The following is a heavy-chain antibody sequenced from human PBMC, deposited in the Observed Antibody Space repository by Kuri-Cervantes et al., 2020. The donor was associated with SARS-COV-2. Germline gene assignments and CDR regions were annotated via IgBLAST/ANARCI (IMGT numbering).Heavy chain of an antibody. D-gene: IGHD2-8*02. J-gene: IGHJ6*02. CDR2: INTKTGNP. Sequence: ASVKVSCKASGYSFTNYGLNWVRQAPGQGLEWMGWINTKTGNPKYAQDFTGRFFFSLDTSVSTTYLQISSLEAADTAVYYCARDIEATYVLSPFYYGMDVWGQGTTVTVSS. CDR3: ARDIEATYVLSPFYYGMDV. V-gene: IGHV7-4-1*02. CDR1: GYSFTNYG.